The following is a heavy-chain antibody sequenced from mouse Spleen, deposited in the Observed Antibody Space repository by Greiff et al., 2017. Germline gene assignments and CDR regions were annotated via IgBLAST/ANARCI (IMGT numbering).Heavy chain of an antibody. Sequence: QVQLQQSGAELVRPGASVKLSCKALGYTFTDYEMHWVKQTPVHGLEWIGAIHTGSGGTAYNQKVKGKATLTADKSASTAYMELSSLTSEDYAVFYCTRRRGNYAWYFDVWGAGTTVTVSS. V-gene: IGHV1-15*01. CDR3: TRRRGNYAWYFDV. CDR2: IHTGSGGT. D-gene: IGHD2-1*01. CDR1: GYTFTDYE. J-gene: IGHJ1*01.